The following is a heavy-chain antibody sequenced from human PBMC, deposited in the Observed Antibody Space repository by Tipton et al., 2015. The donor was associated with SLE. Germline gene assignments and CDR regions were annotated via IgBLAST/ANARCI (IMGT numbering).Heavy chain of an antibody. CDR2: IFYSGST. V-gene: IGHV4-59*12. Sequence: TLSLTCTVSDYSITSGYYWSWIRQAPGKGLEWIGHIFYSGSTNYNPSLKSRVTISVDTSKNQFSLKLSSVTAADTAVYYCARFGDTYYDFWSGYRRSYYYGMDVWGQGTTVTVSS. D-gene: IGHD3-3*01. J-gene: IGHJ6*02. CDR1: DYSITSGYY. CDR3: ARFGDTYYDFWSGYRRSYYYGMDV.